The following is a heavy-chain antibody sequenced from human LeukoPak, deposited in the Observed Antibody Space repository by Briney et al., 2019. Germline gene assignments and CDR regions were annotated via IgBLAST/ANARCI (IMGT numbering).Heavy chain of an antibody. J-gene: IGHJ4*02. CDR3: ARRGGSWTFDY. D-gene: IGHD6-13*01. V-gene: IGHV4-59*08. Sequence: SETLSLTCTVSGGSISSYYWSWIRRPPGKGLEWMGFIYNSGSTNNNPSLKSRLTISVDTSKNQFSLKLSSVTAADTAVYYCARRGGSWTFDYWGQGTLVTVSS. CDR1: GGSISSYY. CDR2: IYNSGST.